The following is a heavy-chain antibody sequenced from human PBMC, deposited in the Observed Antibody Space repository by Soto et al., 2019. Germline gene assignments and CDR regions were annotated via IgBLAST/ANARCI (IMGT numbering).Heavy chain of an antibody. D-gene: IGHD6-13*01. CDR2: ISYDGSNK. J-gene: IGHJ6*02. Sequence: QVQLVESGGGVVQPGRSLRLSCAASGFTFSSYGMHWVRQAPGKGLEWVAVISYDGSNKYYADSVKGRFTISRDNSKNXLDLQMNSLRAEDTAVYYCANHSSSWPYYYYGMDVWGQGTTVTVSS. CDR1: GFTFSSYG. V-gene: IGHV3-30*18. CDR3: ANHSSSWPYYYYGMDV.